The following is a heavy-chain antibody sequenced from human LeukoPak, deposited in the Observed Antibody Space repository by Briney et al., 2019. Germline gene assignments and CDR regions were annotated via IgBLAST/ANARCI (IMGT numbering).Heavy chain of an antibody. CDR3: ARDQLGDAFDI. CDR2: IFYSGST. V-gene: IGHV4-59*01. CDR1: GGSFSNYY. Sequence: KPSETLSLTFTVSGGSFSNYYWSWIRQSPGKGLEWIGYIFYSGSTNYNPSLKSRVTMSLDTPKNQFSLRLSSVTVADTAVYYCARDQLGDAFDIWGQGTMVTVSS. J-gene: IGHJ3*02. D-gene: IGHD3-16*01.